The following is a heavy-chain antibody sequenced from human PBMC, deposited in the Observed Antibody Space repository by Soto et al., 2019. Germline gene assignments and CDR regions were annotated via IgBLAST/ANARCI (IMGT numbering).Heavy chain of an antibody. Sequence: QVQLVESGGGVVQPGRSLRLSCAASEFTFSPYAMHWVRQAPSKGLEWVAVISYDGSNQYYADSVKGRFTISRDTAKNTLYLEMNSLRTDDTAIYFCAREIFTSPLPDRGMDVLGQGTTVIVSS. CDR1: EFTFSPYA. V-gene: IGHV3-30-3*01. J-gene: IGHJ6*02. D-gene: IGHD2-2*01. CDR2: ISYDGSNQ. CDR3: AREIFTSPLPDRGMDV.